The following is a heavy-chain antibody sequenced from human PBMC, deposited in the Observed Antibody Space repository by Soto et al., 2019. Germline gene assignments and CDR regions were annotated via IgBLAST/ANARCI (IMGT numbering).Heavy chain of an antibody. CDR1: GFTFSSSA. CDR3: ARDKRDLRFLEWSYYFDY. D-gene: IGHD3-3*01. J-gene: IGHJ4*02. Sequence: GGSLRLSCAASGFTFSSSAMHWVRQAPGKGLEWVAVISYDGSNKYYADSVKGRFTISRDNSKNTLYLQMNSLRAEDTAVYYCARDKRDLRFLEWSYYFDYWGQGP. CDR2: ISYDGSNK. V-gene: IGHV3-30-3*01.